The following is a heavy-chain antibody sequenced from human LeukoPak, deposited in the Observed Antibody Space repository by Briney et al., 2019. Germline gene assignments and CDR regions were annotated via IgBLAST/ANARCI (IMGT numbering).Heavy chain of an antibody. Sequence: GRSLRLSCAASGFTFSSYAMHWVRQAPGKGLEWVAVISYDGSNKYYADSVKGRFTISRDNSKNTLYLQMNSLRAEDTAVYYCAREVRHAMTPFFDSWGQGTLVTVSS. J-gene: IGHJ4*02. CDR1: GFTFSSYA. D-gene: IGHD2-2*01. V-gene: IGHV3-30-3*01. CDR2: ISYDGSNK. CDR3: AREVRHAMTPFFDS.